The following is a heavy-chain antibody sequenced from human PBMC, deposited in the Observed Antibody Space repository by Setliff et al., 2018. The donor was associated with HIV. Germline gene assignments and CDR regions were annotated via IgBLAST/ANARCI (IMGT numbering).Heavy chain of an antibody. CDR2: IFSSGST. J-gene: IGHJ4*02. Sequence: ASETLSLTCTVSGASIPSSSHYWGWIRQPPGKGLQWIGTIFSSGSTYYDPSLKSRVTISIDSTKNQISLKLNFVTAADTALYYCARHVDIVAPFDFWGQGTLVTVSS. CDR3: ARHVDIVAPFDF. CDR1: GASIPSSSHY. V-gene: IGHV4-39*01. D-gene: IGHD5-12*01.